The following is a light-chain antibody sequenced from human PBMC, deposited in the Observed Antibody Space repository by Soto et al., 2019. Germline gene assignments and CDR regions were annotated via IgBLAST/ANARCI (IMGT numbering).Light chain of an antibody. Sequence: QSVLTQPPSASGSPGQSVTISCTGTSSDVGGYNYVSWYQQHPGKAPKLMIYEVSKRPSGVPDRFSGSKSGNTASLTVSGLQAEDEADYYCISYAGSNYVFGTGTKLTVL. V-gene: IGLV2-8*01. CDR2: EVS. J-gene: IGLJ1*01. CDR3: ISYAGSNYV. CDR1: SSDVGGYNY.